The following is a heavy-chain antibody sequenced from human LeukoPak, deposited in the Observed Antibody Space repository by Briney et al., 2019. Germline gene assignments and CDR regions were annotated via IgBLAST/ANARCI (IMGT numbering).Heavy chain of an antibody. CDR3: ARLYSTGPFDY. J-gene: IGHJ4*02. D-gene: IGHD6-25*01. CDR1: GGSFSGYY. V-gene: IGHV4-34*01. Sequence: SETLSLTCAVYGGSFSGYYWSWIRQPPGKGLEWIGEINHSGSTNYNPSLKSRVTISVKTSKNQFSLKLSSVTAADTAVYYCARLYSTGPFDYWGQGTLVTVSS. CDR2: INHSGST.